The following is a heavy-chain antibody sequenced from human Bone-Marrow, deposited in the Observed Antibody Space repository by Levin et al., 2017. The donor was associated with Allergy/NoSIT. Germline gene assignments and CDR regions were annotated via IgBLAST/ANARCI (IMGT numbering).Heavy chain of an antibody. CDR1: GYSFISYW. J-gene: IGHJ3*02. V-gene: IGHV5-51*01. Sequence: GESLKISCQASGYSFISYWIGWVRQMPGKGLEWMGIIYPGDSDTRYSPSFQGRVTISADKSINTAYLQWSSLKASDTAMYYCARHRSEGEHGGEDAFDIWGPGTMVTVSS. CDR2: IYPGDSDT. D-gene: IGHD3-16*01. CDR3: ARHRSEGEHGGEDAFDI.